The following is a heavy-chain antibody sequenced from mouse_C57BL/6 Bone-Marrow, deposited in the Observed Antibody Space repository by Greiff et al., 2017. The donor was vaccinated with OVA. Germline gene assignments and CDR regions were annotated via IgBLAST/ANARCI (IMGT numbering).Heavy chain of an antibody. J-gene: IGHJ3*01. CDR2: FYPGSGST. CDR1: GYTFTTYC. D-gene: IGHD1-1*01. Sequence: QVQLQQSGAELVKPGASVKMSCKASGYTFTTYCITWMKQNPGQGLEWIGDFYPGSGSTNYNEKFKGKATLTVDTSSSTVYLELSSLTSDDSAVYYCARTDYGSSAAGLAYRGQGTLVTAYA. V-gene: IGHV1-55*01. CDR3: ARTDYGSSAAGLAY.